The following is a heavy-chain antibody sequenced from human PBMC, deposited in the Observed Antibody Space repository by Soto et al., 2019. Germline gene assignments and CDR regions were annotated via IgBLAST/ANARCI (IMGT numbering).Heavy chain of an antibody. D-gene: IGHD6-19*01. CDR3: ARELLYSSGWYPGGFYYYYGMDV. Sequence: GGSPRLSFAASGFTLSRYSINWVRLAPVNMLARVPSISSSSSYIYYAESVKGRFTISRDNAKNSLYLQMKSLRAEDTAVYYCARELLYSSGWYPGGFYYYYGMDVWGQGTTVTAS. J-gene: IGHJ6*02. CDR1: GFTLSRYS. CDR2: ISSSSSYI. V-gene: IGHV3-21*01.